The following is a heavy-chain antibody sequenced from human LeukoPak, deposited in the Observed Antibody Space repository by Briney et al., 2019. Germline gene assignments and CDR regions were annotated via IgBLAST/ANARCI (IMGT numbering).Heavy chain of an antibody. V-gene: IGHV1-46*01. J-gene: IGHJ4*02. CDR1: GYTFTSYY. D-gene: IGHD2-2*02. CDR3: ARVRAIYSGDA. CDR2: INPSGGST. Sequence: GVSVKVSCKASGYTFTSYYMHWVRQAPGQGLEWMGIINPSGGSTNYPQKFQGRVTMTRDTSISTAYMELSRLRSDDAAGHYCARVRAIYSGDAWGQGTLVTVSP.